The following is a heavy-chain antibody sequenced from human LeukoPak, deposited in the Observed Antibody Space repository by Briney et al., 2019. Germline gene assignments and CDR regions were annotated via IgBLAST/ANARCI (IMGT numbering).Heavy chain of an antibody. D-gene: IGHD6-13*01. CDR3: ARTTEAHSWRTRYYDYYMDV. V-gene: IGHV4-4*07. Sequence: PSETLSLTCTVSGGSINSYWSWIRQPAGKGLEWIGRISGSGTITYNPALQSRLSISIDTSKNQFSLKLMSVTAADTAVYYCARTTEAHSWRTRYYDYYMDVWGKGTTVTVSS. J-gene: IGHJ6*03. CDR1: GGSINSY. CDR2: ISGSGTI.